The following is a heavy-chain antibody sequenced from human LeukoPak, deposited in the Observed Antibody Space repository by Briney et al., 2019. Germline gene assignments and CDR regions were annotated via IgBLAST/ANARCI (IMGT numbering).Heavy chain of an antibody. J-gene: IGHJ4*02. CDR3: ARRDLAGSYFDY. V-gene: IGHV5-51*01. CDR2: IHLGHSDT. D-gene: IGHD1-26*01. Sequence: GESLKISCRVSGYTTTNYWIGWVRQMPGKGLEWMGIIHLGHSDTLYSPSFQGQITISLDKSIDTAYLQWSSLKASDTAMYYCARRDLAGSYFDYWGQGTLVTVSS. CDR1: GYTTTNYW.